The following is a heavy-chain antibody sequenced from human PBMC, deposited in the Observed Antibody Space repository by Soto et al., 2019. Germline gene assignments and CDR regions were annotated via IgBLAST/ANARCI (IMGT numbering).Heavy chain of an antibody. J-gene: IGHJ4*02. CDR2: ISAYNGNT. CDR3: ARARGYSGYDYSANFDY. V-gene: IGHV1-18*01. CDR1: GYTFTSYG. Sequence: ASVTVSCKASGYTFTSYGSSWVRQAPGQGLEWMGWISAYNGNTNYAQKLQGRVTMTTDTSTSTAYMELRSLRSDDTAVYYCARARGYSGYDYSANFDYWGQGTLVTVSS. D-gene: IGHD5-12*01.